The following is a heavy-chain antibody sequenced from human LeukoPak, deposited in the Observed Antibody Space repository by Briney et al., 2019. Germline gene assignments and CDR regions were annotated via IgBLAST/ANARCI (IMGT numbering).Heavy chain of an antibody. D-gene: IGHD2-2*01. CDR3: AKEGSSTNYYYMDV. CDR2: IWYDGTNK. CDR1: GFTFSSYG. Sequence: PGGSLRLSCAASGFTFSSYGMHWVRQAPGKGLEWVAFIWYDGTNKYYADSVKGRFTISRDNSKNTLYLQMNSLRAEDTAVYYCAKEGSSTNYYYMDVWGKGTTVTVSS. V-gene: IGHV3-30*02. J-gene: IGHJ6*03.